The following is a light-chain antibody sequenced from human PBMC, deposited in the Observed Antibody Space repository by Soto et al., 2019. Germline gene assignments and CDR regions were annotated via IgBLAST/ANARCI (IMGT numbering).Light chain of an antibody. V-gene: IGKV3-20*01. Sequence: EIVLTQSPGTLSLSPGERATLSCRASQSVSNNYLAWYQQRPGQAPRLLIYGASSRATGIPDRFSGSGSGTAFTLTISRLEPEDFAVYYCLQYGGSPRTFGQGTKVEIK. J-gene: IGKJ1*01. CDR2: GAS. CDR1: QSVSNNY. CDR3: LQYGGSPRT.